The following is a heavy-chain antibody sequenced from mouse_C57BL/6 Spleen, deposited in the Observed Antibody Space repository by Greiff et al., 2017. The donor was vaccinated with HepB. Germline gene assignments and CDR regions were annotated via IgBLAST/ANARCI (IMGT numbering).Heavy chain of an antibody. D-gene: IGHD2-4*01. CDR1: GFNIKNTY. V-gene: IGHV14-3*01. J-gene: IGHJ3*01. CDR2: IDPANGNT. CDR3: ARWDDYDVSFAY. Sequence: EVQRVESVAELVRPGASVKLSCTASGFNIKNTYMHWVKQRPEQGLEWIGRIDPANGNTKYAPKFQGKATITADTSSNTAYLQLSSLTSEDTAIYYCARWDDYDVSFAYWGQGTLVTVSA.